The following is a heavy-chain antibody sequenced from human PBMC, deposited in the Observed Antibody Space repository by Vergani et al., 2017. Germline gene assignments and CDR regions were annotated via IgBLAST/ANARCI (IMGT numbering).Heavy chain of an antibody. Sequence: QVTLRESGPALVKPTQTLTLTCTFSGFSLSTSGMCVSWLRQPPGKALEWLALIDWDDDKYYSTSLKTRLTISKDTSKNQVVLTMTNMDPVDTATYYCARSRDGYTTRVFDYWGQGTLVTVSS. CDR3: ARSRDGYTTRVFDY. V-gene: IGHV2-70*01. CDR2: IDWDDDK. J-gene: IGHJ4*02. D-gene: IGHD5-24*01. CDR1: GFSLSTSGMC.